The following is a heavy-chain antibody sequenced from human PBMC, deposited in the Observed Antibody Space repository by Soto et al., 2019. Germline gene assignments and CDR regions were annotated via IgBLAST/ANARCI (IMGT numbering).Heavy chain of an antibody. J-gene: IGHJ3*02. CDR2: IYSGGST. Sequence: PVGSVRLSCAASGFTVSGNYMSWVRQAPGKGLEWVSVIYSGGSTYYADSVKGRFTISRDNSKNTLYLQMNSLRAEDTAVYYCARALITIFGVGHDAFDIWGQGTMVTVSS. D-gene: IGHD3-3*01. CDR1: GFTVSGNY. V-gene: IGHV3-53*01. CDR3: ARALITIFGVGHDAFDI.